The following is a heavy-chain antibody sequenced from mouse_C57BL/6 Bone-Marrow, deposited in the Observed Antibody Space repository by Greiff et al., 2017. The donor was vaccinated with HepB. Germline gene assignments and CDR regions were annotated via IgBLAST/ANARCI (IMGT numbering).Heavy chain of an antibody. CDR3: ARITTVVFPYFDY. V-gene: IGHV1-62-3*01. Sequence: VQLQQPGAELVKPGASVKLSCKASGYTFTSYWMHWVKQRPGRGLEWIGRIDPNSGGTKYNEKFKSKATLTVDTSSSTAYMQLSSLTSEDSAVYYCARITTVVFPYFDYWGQGTTLTVSS. CDR1: GYTFTSYW. CDR2: IDPNSGGT. D-gene: IGHD1-1*01. J-gene: IGHJ2*01.